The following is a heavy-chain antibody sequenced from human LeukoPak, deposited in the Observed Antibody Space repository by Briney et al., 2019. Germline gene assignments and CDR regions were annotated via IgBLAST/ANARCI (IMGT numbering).Heavy chain of an antibody. CDR3: AKETLDYDFWSGPIDY. CDR1: GFTLSTYA. D-gene: IGHD3-3*01. V-gene: IGHV3-23*01. Sequence: PGGSLRLSCAASGFTLSTYAMSWVRQAPGKGLELVSAISVSGNNTFYSDSVKGRFTISRDNSKNTLYLPMNSLRAEDTAVYYCAKETLDYDFWSGPIDYWGQGTLVTVSS. J-gene: IGHJ4*02. CDR2: ISVSGNNT.